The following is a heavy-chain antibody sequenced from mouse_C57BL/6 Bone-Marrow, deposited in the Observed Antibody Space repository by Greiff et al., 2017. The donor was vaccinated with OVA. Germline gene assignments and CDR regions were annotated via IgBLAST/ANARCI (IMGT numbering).Heavy chain of an antibody. CDR2: IYPRDGST. V-gene: IGHV1-85*01. CDR3: ARNLLFYAMDY. D-gene: IGHD2-10*01. Sequence: QVQLQQPGAELVMPGASVKLSCKASGYTFTSYWMHWVKQRPGQGLEWIGWIYPRDGSTKYNEKFKGKATLTVDTSSSTAYMELHSLTSEDSAVYFCARNLLFYAMDYWGQGTSVTVSS. CDR1: GYTFTSYW. J-gene: IGHJ4*01.